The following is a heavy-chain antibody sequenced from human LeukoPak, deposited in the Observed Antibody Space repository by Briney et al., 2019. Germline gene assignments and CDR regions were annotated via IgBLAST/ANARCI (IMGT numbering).Heavy chain of an antibody. CDR3: ARARPEGYCSSTSCLGGY. V-gene: IGHV1-2*02. CDR1: GYTFTGYY. CDR2: INPNSGGT. D-gene: IGHD2-2*01. J-gene: IGHJ4*02. Sequence: GASVKVSCKASGYTFTGYYMHWVRQAPGQGLEWMGWINPNSGGTNYAQKFQGRVTMTRDTSISTAYMELSRLRSDDTAVYYCARARPEGYCSSTSCLGGYWGQGTLVTVSS.